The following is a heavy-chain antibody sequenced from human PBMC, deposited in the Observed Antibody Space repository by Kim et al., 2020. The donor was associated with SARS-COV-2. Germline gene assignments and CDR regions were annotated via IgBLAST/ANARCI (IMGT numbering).Heavy chain of an antibody. CDR1: GFTFSSYG. D-gene: IGHD2-15*01. CDR2: ISYDGSNK. V-gene: IGHV3-30*18. J-gene: IGHJ6*02. CDR3: AKSEEAASGMDV. Sequence: GGSLRLSCAASGFTFSSYGMHWVRQAPGKGLEWVAVISYDGSNKYYADSVKGRFPISRDNSKNTLYLQMNSLRAEDTAVYYCAKSEEAASGMDVWGQGTT.